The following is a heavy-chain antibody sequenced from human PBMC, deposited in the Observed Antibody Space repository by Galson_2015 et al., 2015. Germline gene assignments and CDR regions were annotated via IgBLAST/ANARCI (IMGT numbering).Heavy chain of an antibody. V-gene: IGHV3-21*01. CDR1: EFTLSSYY. CDR2: ISSTTTYI. J-gene: IGHJ4*02. D-gene: IGHD3-3*01. Sequence: SLRLSCAASEFTLSSYYMSWVRQAPGKGLEWVSSISSTTTYIYYADSVKGRFTISRDNAKNSLYLQMNSLGAEDTAVCYCARQILDYDFWSGYYPTNFDYWGQGTLVTVSS. CDR3: ARQILDYDFWSGYYPTNFDY.